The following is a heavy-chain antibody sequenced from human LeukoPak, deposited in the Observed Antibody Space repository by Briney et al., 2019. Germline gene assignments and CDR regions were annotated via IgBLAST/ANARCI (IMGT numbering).Heavy chain of an antibody. Sequence: GESLKISCKGSGYSFTSYWIGRVRQMPGKGLEWMGIIYPGDSDTRNSPSFQGQVTTSADKSTSTAYLQWSSLKAPDTAMYYCARLLSGYYYAADYWGQGTLVTVSS. CDR1: GYSFTSYW. CDR3: ARLLSGYYYAADY. CDR2: IYPGDSDT. V-gene: IGHV5-51*01. D-gene: IGHD3-22*01. J-gene: IGHJ4*02.